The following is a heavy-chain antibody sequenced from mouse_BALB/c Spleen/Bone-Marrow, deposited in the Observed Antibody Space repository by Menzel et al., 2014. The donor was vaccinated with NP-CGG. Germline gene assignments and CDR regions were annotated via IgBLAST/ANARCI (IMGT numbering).Heavy chain of an antibody. CDR2: IDPETGGT. V-gene: IGHV1-15*01. D-gene: IGHD2-1*01. CDR1: GYTFTDYE. Sequence: QVQLQQSGAELARPGPSVTLSCKASGYTFTDYEMHWVKQTPVHGLEWIGAIDPETGGTAYNQKFKGKATLTADKSSSTAFMELRSLTSEDSAVYYCTRWDGNYGWFAYWRRGTLVTVSA. J-gene: IGHJ3*01. CDR3: TRWDGNYGWFAY.